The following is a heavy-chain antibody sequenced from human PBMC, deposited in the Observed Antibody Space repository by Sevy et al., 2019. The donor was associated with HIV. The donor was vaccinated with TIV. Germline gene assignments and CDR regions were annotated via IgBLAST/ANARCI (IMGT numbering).Heavy chain of an antibody. CDR1: GGSISSYY. D-gene: IGHD7-27*01. V-gene: IGHV4-59*08. CDR3: ARHDFGVTGRGYYFDY. Sequence: SETLSLTCTVSGGSISSYYWSWIRQPPGKGLEWIGYIYYSGSTNYNPSLKSRVTISVDTSKNQFSLKLSSVTAADTAVYYCARHDFGVTGRGYYFDYWGQGTLVTVSS. CDR2: IYYSGST. J-gene: IGHJ4*02.